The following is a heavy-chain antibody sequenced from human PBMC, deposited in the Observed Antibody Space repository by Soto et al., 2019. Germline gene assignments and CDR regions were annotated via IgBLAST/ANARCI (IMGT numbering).Heavy chain of an antibody. D-gene: IGHD2-2*01. CDR1: GFTFSTYT. J-gene: IGHJ4*02. Sequence: EVLLLESGGGLVQSGGSLRRTCAASGFTFSTYTMSWDRQAPGEGLEWVSGIIQSGETFYAGSVKGRFTISRDNSNNMLYLQIHSLRADDTAVYYCAKDRQHDGRWPFDHWGQGTLVTVSS. V-gene: IGHV3-23*01. CDR2: IIQSGET. CDR3: AKDRQHDGRWPFDH.